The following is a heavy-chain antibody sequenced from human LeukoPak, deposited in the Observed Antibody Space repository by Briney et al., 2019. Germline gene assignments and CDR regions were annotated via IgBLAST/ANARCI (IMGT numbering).Heavy chain of an antibody. D-gene: IGHD3-10*01. Sequence: SETLSLTCTVSGGSISSSSYYWGWIRQPPGKGLEWIGSIYYSGSTYYNPSLKSRVTISVDTSKKQFSLKLSSVTAADTAVYYCARLYYYGSGSHYFDYRGQGTLVTVSS. CDR3: ARLYYYGSGSHYFDY. V-gene: IGHV4-39*01. CDR1: GGSISSSSYY. CDR2: IYYSGST. J-gene: IGHJ4*02.